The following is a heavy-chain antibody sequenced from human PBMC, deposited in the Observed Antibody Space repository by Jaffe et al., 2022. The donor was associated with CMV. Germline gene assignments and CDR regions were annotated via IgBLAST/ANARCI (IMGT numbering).Heavy chain of an antibody. V-gene: IGHV4-39*01. J-gene: IGHJ6*03. CDR3: ARRRSSGFYYYYYMDV. D-gene: IGHD6-19*01. CDR1: GGSISSSSYY. CDR2: IYYSGST. Sequence: QLQLQESGPGLVKPSETLSLTCTVSGGSISSSSYYWGWIRQPPGKGLEWIGSIYYSGSTYYNPSLKSRVTISVDTSKNQFSLKLSSVTAADTAVYYCARRRSSGFYYYYYMDVWGKGTTVTVSS.